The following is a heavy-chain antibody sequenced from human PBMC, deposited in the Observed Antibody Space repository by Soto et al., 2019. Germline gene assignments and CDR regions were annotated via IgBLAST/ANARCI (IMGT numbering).Heavy chain of an antibody. Sequence: QVPLVQSGAEVKKPGSSLRVSCKASGGTFRSYGFSWVRQAPGQGLEWMGGIIPMFGTPNYAQKVQGRVTITADESTSTVYMELSSLRSEDTAVYYCAKDRGRGGYCSGGSCYARNDAFDMWGQGTMVIVSA. CDR1: GGTFRSYG. D-gene: IGHD2-15*01. CDR3: AKDRGRGGYCSGGSCYARNDAFDM. CDR2: IIPMFGTP. V-gene: IGHV1-69*12. J-gene: IGHJ3*02.